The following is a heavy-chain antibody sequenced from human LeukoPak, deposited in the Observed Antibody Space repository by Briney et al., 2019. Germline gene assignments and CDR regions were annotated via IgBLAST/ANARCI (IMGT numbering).Heavy chain of an antibody. Sequence: PGGSLRLSCAASGFTVSSNYMSWVRQPPGKGLEWIGSIYYTGSTYYNPSFKSRITISVDTSKNQFSLKVISVTAADTAVYYCARFLAGTRHFHFYYYMDVWGKGTTVTISS. V-gene: IGHV4-39*01. J-gene: IGHJ6*03. CDR1: GFTVSSNY. CDR2: IYYTGST. CDR3: ARFLAGTRHFHFYYYMDV. D-gene: IGHD3-9*01.